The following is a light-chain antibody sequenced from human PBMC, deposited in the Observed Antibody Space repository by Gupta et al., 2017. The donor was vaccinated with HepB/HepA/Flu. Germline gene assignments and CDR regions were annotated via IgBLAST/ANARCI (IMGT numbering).Light chain of an antibody. CDR1: QRVTSNN. CDR2: RAS. V-gene: IGKV3-20*01. J-gene: IGKJ2*01. Sequence: EIVLTPSPGTLSLSPGERATLSCRASQRVTSNNLAWYQQKPGQTPRLLMYRASSRATGIPDRFSGTGSGTDFTLTISRLEPDDFAVYFCQQYAISPYTFGHGTKLEI. CDR3: QQYAISPYT.